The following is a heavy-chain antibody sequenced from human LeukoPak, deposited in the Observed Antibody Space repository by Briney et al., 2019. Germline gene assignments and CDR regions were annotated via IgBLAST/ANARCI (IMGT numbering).Heavy chain of an antibody. CDR1: GGSISSYY. J-gene: IGHJ5*02. Sequence: KPSETLSLTCTVSGGSISSYYWSCIRHPPGKGLEWIGHIYYSRSTSYTPSPKTGVTISVDTSKNQFSLKLSSVTAADTAVYYCARGFDWFDPWGQGTLVTVSS. CDR2: IYYSRST. D-gene: IGHD3-10*01. V-gene: IGHV4-59*01. CDR3: ARGFDWFDP.